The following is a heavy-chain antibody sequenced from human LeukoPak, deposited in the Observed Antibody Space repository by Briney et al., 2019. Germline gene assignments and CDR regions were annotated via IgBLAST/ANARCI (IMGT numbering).Heavy chain of an antibody. D-gene: IGHD3-22*01. V-gene: IGHV4-4*07. J-gene: IGHJ6*03. CDR3: ARGVYDSSGYYSYYYYYMDV. Sequence: SSETLSLTCTVSGGSISSYYWSWIRQPAGKGLEWIGRIYTSGSTNYNSSLKSRVTMSVDTSKNQFSLKLSSVTAADTAVYYCARGVYDSSGYYSYYYYYMDVWGKGTTVTISS. CDR1: GGSISSYY. CDR2: IYTSGST.